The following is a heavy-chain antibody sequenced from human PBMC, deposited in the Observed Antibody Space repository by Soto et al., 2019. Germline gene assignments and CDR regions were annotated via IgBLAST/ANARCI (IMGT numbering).Heavy chain of an antibody. CDR1: GYSFAGHW. CDR3: ARLKVGATSDY. D-gene: IGHD1-26*01. CDR2: IDPSDSYT. Sequence: GESLKISCQGSGYSFAGHWISWVRQMPGKGLEWMGRIDPSDSYTNYSPSFEGHVTMSADTSVNTAYLQWRGLRASDTAIYFCARLKVGATSDYWGQGTLVTVSS. V-gene: IGHV5-10-1*01. J-gene: IGHJ4*02.